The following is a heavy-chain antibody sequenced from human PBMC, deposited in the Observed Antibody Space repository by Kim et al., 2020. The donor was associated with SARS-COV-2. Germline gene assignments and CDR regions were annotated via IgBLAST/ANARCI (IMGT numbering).Heavy chain of an antibody. D-gene: IGHD3-10*01. J-gene: IGHJ5*02. CDR3: AATMVRGSGWFDP. V-gene: IGHV3-48*02. Sequence: YADSVKGRFTISRDNAKNSLYLQMNSLRDEDTAVYYCAATMVRGSGWFDPWGQGTLVTVSS.